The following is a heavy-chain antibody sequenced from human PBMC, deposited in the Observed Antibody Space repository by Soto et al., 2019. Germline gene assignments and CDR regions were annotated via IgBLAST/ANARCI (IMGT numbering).Heavy chain of an antibody. J-gene: IGHJ6*02. CDR1: GDSVSSNSAA. Sequence: PSQTLSLTCAISGDSVSSNSAAWNWISQSPSRGLEWLGRTYYRSKWYNDYAVSVKSRITINPDTSKNQFSLQLNSVTPEDTAVYYCARVPVVEYYGMDVWGQGTTVTVSS. CDR2: TYYRSKWYN. CDR3: ARVPVVEYYGMDV. V-gene: IGHV6-1*01. D-gene: IGHD2-15*01.